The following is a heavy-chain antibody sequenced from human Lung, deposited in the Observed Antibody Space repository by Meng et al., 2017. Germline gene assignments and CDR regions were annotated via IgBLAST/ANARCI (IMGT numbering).Heavy chain of an antibody. Sequence: SETLSRTCTVCGGSVSTGSYYWSWIRQPLGKGLEWIGYISNGGSSNYNSSLKSRVTISVDTSKNQFSLKLSSVTVADTAVYYCASRRGYSYGSVVTVLDVWGQGTTVTVSS. CDR1: GGSVSTGSYY. CDR3: ASRRGYSYGSVVTVLDV. D-gene: IGHD5-18*01. CDR2: ISNGGSS. V-gene: IGHV4-61*01. J-gene: IGHJ6*02.